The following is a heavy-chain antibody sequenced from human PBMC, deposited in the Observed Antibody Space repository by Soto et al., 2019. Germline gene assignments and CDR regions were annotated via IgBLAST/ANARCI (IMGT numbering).Heavy chain of an antibody. CDR2: IFSNDEK. CDR3: ARIRDEDCSGGSCYYYFDY. Sequence: QVTLKESGPVLVKPTETLTLTCTVSGFSLSNARMGVSWIRQPPGKALEWLAHIFSNDEKSYSTSLKSRLTISRDTSTSQVVLTMTNMAPVDTATYYCARIRDEDCSGGSCYYYFDYWGQGTLVTVSS. D-gene: IGHD2-15*01. V-gene: IGHV2-26*01. CDR1: GFSLSNARMG. J-gene: IGHJ4*02.